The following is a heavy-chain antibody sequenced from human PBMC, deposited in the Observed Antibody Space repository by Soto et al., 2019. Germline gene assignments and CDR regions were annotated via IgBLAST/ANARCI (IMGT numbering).Heavy chain of an antibody. J-gene: IGHJ4*02. D-gene: IGHD4-17*01. Sequence: GGSLRLSCAASGFTFSGYGMHWVRQAPVKGLEWVAVVSYDGRNKYYGDSVKGRFTISRDNSKNTLYLQMDSLRAEDTAVYYCAKRGDYVGLFHYWCQGTLVTVSS. CDR1: GFTFSGYG. CDR3: AKRGDYVGLFHY. CDR2: VSYDGRNK. V-gene: IGHV3-30*18.